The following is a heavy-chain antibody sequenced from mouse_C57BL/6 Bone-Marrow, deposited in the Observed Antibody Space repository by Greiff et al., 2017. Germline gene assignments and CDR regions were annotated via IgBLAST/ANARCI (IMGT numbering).Heavy chain of an antibody. D-gene: IGHD1-1*01. CDR1: GYTFTSYT. CDR2: INHGSGYT. J-gene: IGHJ1*03. Sequence: QVQLKQSGAELARPGASVKMSCKASGYTFTSYTMYWVKQRPGQGLEWIGSINHGSGYTKYNKKFKDKATLTAYKASSKAYMQLSSLTSVDSAVYYCARHYGSSSWYFDVWGTGTTITVSS. CDR3: ARHYGSSSWYFDV. V-gene: IGHV1-4*01.